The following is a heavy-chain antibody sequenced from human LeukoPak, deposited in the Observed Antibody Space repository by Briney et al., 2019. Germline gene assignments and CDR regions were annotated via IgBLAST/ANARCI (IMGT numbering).Heavy chain of an antibody. D-gene: IGHD6-13*01. CDR1: GFTVSSNY. V-gene: IGHV3-53*01. Sequence: GKSLRLSCAASGFTVSSNYMSWVRQAPGKGLEWVSVIYSGGSTYYADSVKGRFTISRDNSKNTLYLQMNSLRAEDTAVYYCASIAAAGTGWFDPWGQGTLVTVSS. CDR3: ASIAAAGTGWFDP. J-gene: IGHJ5*02. CDR2: IYSGGST.